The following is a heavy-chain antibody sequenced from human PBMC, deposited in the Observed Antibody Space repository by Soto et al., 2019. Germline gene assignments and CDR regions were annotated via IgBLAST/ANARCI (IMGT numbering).Heavy chain of an antibody. Sequence: QVHLVQSGAEVKKPGASVKVSCKASGYTFTSYGITWVRQAPGQGLEWMGWISAHNGNTDYAQKLQGRVIVTRDTSTSTAYMELRSLQSDDTAVYYCARGRYGDYWGQGALVTVSS. V-gene: IGHV1-18*01. J-gene: IGHJ4*02. CDR2: ISAHNGNT. CDR1: GYTFTSYG. CDR3: ARGRYGDY. D-gene: IGHD1-1*01.